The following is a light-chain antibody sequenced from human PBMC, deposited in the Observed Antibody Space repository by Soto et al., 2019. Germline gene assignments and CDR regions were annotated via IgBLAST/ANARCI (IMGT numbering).Light chain of an antibody. CDR2: EVS. J-gene: IGLJ1*01. V-gene: IGLV2-8*01. CDR3: TSYAGTSIV. Sequence: QSALTQPPSASGSPGQSVTISCTGTSSDVGAYKYVSWYQQHPGKAPKLIIYEVSERPSGVPDRFSGSKSGNTASLTVSGLQAEDDADYYCTSYAGTSIVFGTGTKLTVL. CDR1: SSDVGAYKY.